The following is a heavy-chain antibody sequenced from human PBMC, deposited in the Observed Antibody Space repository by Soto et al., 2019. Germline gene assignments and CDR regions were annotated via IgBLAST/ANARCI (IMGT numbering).Heavy chain of an antibody. Sequence: TSETLSLTCNMSGDSYSISTFSWSWIRQPPGKALQWIGFIYQSGVTSYNPSLASRVSISLDRSNNQCSLKLKSVTAADTAVYFCAGMPYTSGLRFDPWGPGTLVTVSS. CDR2: IYQSGVT. CDR1: GDSYSISTFS. V-gene: IGHV4-30-2*01. J-gene: IGHJ5*02. D-gene: IGHD6-19*01. CDR3: AGMPYTSGLRFDP.